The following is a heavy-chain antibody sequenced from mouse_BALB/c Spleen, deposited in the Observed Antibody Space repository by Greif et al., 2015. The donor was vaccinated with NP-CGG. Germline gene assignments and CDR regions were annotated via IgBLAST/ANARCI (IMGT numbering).Heavy chain of an antibody. CDR3: ARNGNHAYYAMDY. D-gene: IGHD2-1*01. V-gene: IGHV2-4*02. CDR1: GFSLTSYG. Sequence: VHLVESGPGLVQPSQSLSITCTVSGFSLTSYGVHWVRQPPGKGLEWLGVIWSGGSTDYNAAFVSRLSISKDNSKSQVFFKMNSLQADDTAIYYCARNGNHAYYAMDYWGQGTSVTVSS. CDR2: IWSGGST. J-gene: IGHJ4*01.